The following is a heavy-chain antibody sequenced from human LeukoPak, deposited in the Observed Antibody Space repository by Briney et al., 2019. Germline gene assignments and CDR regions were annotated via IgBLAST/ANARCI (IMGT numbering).Heavy chain of an antibody. CDR2: ISSSGSTI. J-gene: IGHJ5*02. CDR3: AREAPWAAAGTTGWFDP. D-gene: IGHD6-13*01. CDR1: GFTFSDYY. Sequence: PGGSLRLSCAASGFTFSDYYISWIRQAPGKGLEWVSYISSSGSTIYYADSVKGRFTISRDNAKNSLYLQMNSLRAEDTAVYYCAREAPWAAAGTTGWFDPWGQGNLVTVSS. V-gene: IGHV3-11*01.